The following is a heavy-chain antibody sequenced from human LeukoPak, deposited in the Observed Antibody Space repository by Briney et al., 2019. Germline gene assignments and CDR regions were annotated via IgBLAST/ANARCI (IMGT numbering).Heavy chain of an antibody. J-gene: IGHJ3*02. D-gene: IGHD2-8*01. CDR1: GYSISSGYY. CDR3: ARDPPRYCTNGVCTDI. V-gene: IGHV4-38-2*02. Sequence: SETLSLTCTVSGYSISSGYYWGWIRQPPGKGLEWIGSIYHSGSTYYNPSLKSRVTISVDTSKNQFSLKLSSVTAADTAVYYCARDPPRYCTNGVCTDIWGQGTMVTVSS. CDR2: IYHSGST.